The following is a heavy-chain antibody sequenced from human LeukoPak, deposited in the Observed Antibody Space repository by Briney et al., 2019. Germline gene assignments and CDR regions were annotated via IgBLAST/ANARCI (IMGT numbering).Heavy chain of an antibody. CDR2: IDYSGST. J-gene: IGHJ4*02. CDR3: ARDRSSSWYKDFDY. D-gene: IGHD6-13*01. V-gene: IGHV4-39*07. Sequence: SETLSLTCSVSNGSISSSRYFWGWIRQPPGKGLEWIGSIDYSGSTYYNPSLKGRVTISVDTSKNHFSLDLSSVTAADTAVYYCARDRSSSWYKDFDYWGQGTLVTVSS. CDR1: NGSISSSRYF.